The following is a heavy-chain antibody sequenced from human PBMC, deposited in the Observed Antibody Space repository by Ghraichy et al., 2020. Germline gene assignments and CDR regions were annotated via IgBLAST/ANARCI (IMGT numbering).Heavy chain of an antibody. CDR2: IYYSGST. D-gene: IGHD6-13*01. Sequence: PETLSLTCTVSGGSISSYYWSWIRQPPGKGLEWIGYIYYSGSTNYNPSLKSRVTISVDTSKNKFSLKLSSVTAADTAVYYCARDRGAAAGPYYYYYGMDVWGQGTTVTVSS. V-gene: IGHV4-59*01. CDR1: GGSISSYY. J-gene: IGHJ6*02. CDR3: ARDRGAAAGPYYYYYGMDV.